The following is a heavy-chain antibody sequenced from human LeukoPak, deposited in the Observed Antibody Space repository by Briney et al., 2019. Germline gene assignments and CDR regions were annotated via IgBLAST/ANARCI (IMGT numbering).Heavy chain of an antibody. D-gene: IGHD5-24*01. J-gene: IGHJ4*02. Sequence: GGSLRLSCAASGFTFSSYDMTWVRQAPGKGLEWVSGISTSGGTTYYADSLKGRFTISRDNSKNTLFLQINSLRAEDTAVYYCAKDGDGIQYFDFWGQGTLVTVSS. CDR1: GFTFSSYD. CDR3: AKDGDGIQYFDF. V-gene: IGHV3-23*01. CDR2: ISTSGGTT.